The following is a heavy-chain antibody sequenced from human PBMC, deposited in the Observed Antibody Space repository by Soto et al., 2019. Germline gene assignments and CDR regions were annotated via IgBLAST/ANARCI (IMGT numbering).Heavy chain of an antibody. D-gene: IGHD3-10*01. V-gene: IGHV3-15*01. CDR3: VIDDAARGFGELDY. CDR1: VFAFSPAW. J-gene: IGHJ4*02. Sequence: GALQRSCAASVFAFSPAWMTWVRQAPGKGLEWVALIKSKTSGETRAYAAPVKGRFTISRDDSENTVFLQMDSLKTEDTAVYYCVIDDAARGFGELDYWGRGTLVTVSS. CDR2: IKSKTSGETR.